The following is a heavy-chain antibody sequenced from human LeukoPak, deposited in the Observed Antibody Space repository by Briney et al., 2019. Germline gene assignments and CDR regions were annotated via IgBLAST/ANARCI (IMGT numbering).Heavy chain of an antibody. CDR3: ARGKRRFDI. J-gene: IGHJ4*02. CDR1: EFTFSDHY. Sequence: GGSLRLSCAASEFTFSDHYMTWIRQSPGKGLEWISYISPSAYSTYYADSVKGRFSISRDNAKNSLYLQMNSLRVEDTAIYYCARGKRRFDIWGQGTLVAVSS. V-gene: IGHV3-11*01. CDR2: ISPSAYST.